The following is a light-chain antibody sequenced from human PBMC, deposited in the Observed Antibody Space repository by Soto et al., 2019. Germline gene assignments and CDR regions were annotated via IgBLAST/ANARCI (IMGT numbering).Light chain of an antibody. CDR3: QQSNSSPPT. Sequence: DIQMTQSPCALSASLGERSTITFRASQSITNYFNWYQHKPGQAPNLLIYAASTLQAGVPSRFRGSGSGTDFTLTISSLQPEDFATYFCQQSNSSPPTFGGGTKVDIK. CDR2: AAS. V-gene: IGKV1-39*01. J-gene: IGKJ4*01. CDR1: QSITNY.